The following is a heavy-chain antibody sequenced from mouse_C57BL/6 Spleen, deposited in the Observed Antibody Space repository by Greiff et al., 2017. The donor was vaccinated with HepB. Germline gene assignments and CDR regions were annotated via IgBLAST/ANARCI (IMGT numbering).Heavy chain of an antibody. CDR1: GYTFTDYN. V-gene: IGHV1-22*01. Sequence: VQLKQSGPELVKPGASVKMSCKASGYTFTDYNMHWVKQSHGKSLEWIGYINPNNGGTSYNQKFKGKATLTVNKSSSTAYMELRSLTSEDSAVYYCAAYPDVGFAYWGQGTLVTVSA. CDR3: AAYPDVGFAY. CDR2: INPNNGGT. D-gene: IGHD6-5*01. J-gene: IGHJ3*01.